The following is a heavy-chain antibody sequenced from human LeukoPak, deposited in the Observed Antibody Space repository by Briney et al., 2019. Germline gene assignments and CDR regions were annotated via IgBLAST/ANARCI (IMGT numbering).Heavy chain of an antibody. CDR3: VKDLEYPGSSLLRNYFDY. CDR2: VSYDGSDK. D-gene: IGHD6-6*01. V-gene: IGHV3-30*02. CDR1: GFGFSTSG. Sequence: GGSLRLSCAASGFGFSTSGMHWVRQAPGKGLQWVAVVSYDGSDKYFADSVEGRFTISRDNSKNTLFLQMSGLRVEDTAVYYCVKDLEYPGSSLLRNYFDYWGQGILVTVSS. J-gene: IGHJ4*02.